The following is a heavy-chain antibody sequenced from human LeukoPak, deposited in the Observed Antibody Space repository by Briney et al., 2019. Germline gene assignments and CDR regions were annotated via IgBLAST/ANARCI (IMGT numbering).Heavy chain of an antibody. J-gene: IGHJ5*02. CDR3: AKDGIAFGSGSYCSS. Sequence: GGSLTLSCAASGFTFSSYGMHWLRQGPGKGLEWVAVIWYDGSKKFYADSVQGRFTISRDDSRNTLYLQMNSLRAEDTAVYYCAKDGIAFGSGSYCSSWGQGTLVTVSS. CDR1: GFTFSSYG. D-gene: IGHD3-10*01. V-gene: IGHV3-30*02. CDR2: IWYDGSKK.